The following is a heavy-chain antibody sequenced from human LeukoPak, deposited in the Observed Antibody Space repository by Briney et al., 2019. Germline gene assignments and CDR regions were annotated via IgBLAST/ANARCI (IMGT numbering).Heavy chain of an antibody. V-gene: IGHV1-69*13. CDR1: GGTFISYA. D-gene: IGHD3-3*01. CDR3: ARDVRFWSGYSDYYYYGMDV. CDR2: IIPIFGTA. J-gene: IGHJ6*02. Sequence: SVKVSCKASGGTFISYAISWVRQAPGQGLEWMGGIIPIFGTANYAQKFQGSVTITADESTSTAYMELSSLRSEDTAVYYCARDVRFWSGYSDYYYYGMDVWGQGTTVTVSS.